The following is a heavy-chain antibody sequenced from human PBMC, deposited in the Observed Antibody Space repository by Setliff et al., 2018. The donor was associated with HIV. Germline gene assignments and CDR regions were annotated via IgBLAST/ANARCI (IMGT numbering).Heavy chain of an antibody. D-gene: IGHD3-10*01. CDR1: GYTLGGNY. Sequence: ASVKVSCKASGYTLGGNYMHWVRQAPGQGLERMGWIDPNSGGTNYAQKFEGRVTMTRDTTVNTVYIEVSSLRSDDTAVYYCSRDVGVPGRGNALEYWGQGIPVTVSS. V-gene: IGHV1-2*02. CDR2: IDPNSGGT. J-gene: IGHJ4*02. CDR3: SRDVGVPGRGNALEY.